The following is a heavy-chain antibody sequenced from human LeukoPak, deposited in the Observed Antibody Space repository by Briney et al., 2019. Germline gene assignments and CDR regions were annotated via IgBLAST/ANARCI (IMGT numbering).Heavy chain of an antibody. J-gene: IGHJ4*02. V-gene: IGHV4-59*01. D-gene: IGHD4-17*01. Sequence: SETLSLTCTVSGGSISSYYWSWMRQPPGKGLEWIGYIYYSGSTNYNPSLKSRVTISVDTSKNQFSLKLSSVTAADTAVYYCARESDGDYSNYFDYWGQGTLVTVSS. CDR1: GGSISSYY. CDR3: ARESDGDYSNYFDY. CDR2: IYYSGST.